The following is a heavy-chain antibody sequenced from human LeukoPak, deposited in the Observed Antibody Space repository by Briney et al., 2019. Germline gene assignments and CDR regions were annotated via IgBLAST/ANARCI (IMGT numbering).Heavy chain of an antibody. CDR3: AKGYWNAQLGFDY. V-gene: IGHV3-20*04. CDR1: GSIFDDHG. Sequence: GGSLRLSCAASGSIFDDHGMSWVRQAPGKGLEWVSGINWSGGSTGYADSVKGRFTISRDNGKNSLYLQMNSLRAEDTAVYYCAKGYWNAQLGFDYWGQGTLVTVSS. D-gene: IGHD1-1*01. J-gene: IGHJ4*02. CDR2: INWSGGST.